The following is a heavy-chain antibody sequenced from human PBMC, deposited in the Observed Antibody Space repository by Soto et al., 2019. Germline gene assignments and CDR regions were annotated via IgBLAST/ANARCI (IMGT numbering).Heavy chain of an antibody. J-gene: IGHJ4*02. V-gene: IGHV1-69*04. CDR3: ARDRKRHGDFDY. D-gene: IGHD4-17*01. CDR1: GGTFSSYT. CDR2: IIPILGIA. Sequence: SVKVSCKASGGTFSSYTISWVRQAPGQGLEWMGRIIPILGIANYAQKFQGRVTITADKSTSTAYMELSSLRSEDTAVYYCARDRKRHGDFDYWGQGTLVTVSS.